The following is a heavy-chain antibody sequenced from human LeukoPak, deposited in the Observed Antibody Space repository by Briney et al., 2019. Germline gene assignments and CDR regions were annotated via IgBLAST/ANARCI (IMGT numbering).Heavy chain of an antibody. D-gene: IGHD3-9*01. Sequence: GASVKVSCKASGGTFSSYAISWVRQAPGQGLEWMGGIIPIFGTANYAQKFQGRDTITADESTSTAYMELSSLRSEDTAVYYCARGREIRYFDWLLEEGLYYFDYWGQGTLVTVSS. V-gene: IGHV1-69*13. CDR2: IIPIFGTA. CDR3: ARGREIRYFDWLLEEGLYYFDY. CDR1: GGTFSSYA. J-gene: IGHJ4*02.